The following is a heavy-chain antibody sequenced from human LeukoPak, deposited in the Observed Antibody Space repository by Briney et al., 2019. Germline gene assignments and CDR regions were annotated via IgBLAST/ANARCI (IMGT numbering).Heavy chain of an antibody. CDR1: GFTFSSYE. Sequence: GGSLRLSCAASGFTFSSYEMNWVRQAPGKGLVWVSRINSDGSSTSYADSVKGRFTISRDNAKNTLYLQMNSLRAEDTAVYYCARGRYFDWLLKAYYFDYWGQGTLVTVSS. CDR2: INSDGSST. CDR3: ARGRYFDWLLKAYYFDY. D-gene: IGHD3-9*01. V-gene: IGHV3-74*01. J-gene: IGHJ4*02.